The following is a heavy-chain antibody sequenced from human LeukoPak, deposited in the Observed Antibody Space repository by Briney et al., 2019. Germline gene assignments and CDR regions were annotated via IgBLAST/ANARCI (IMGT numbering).Heavy chain of an antibody. Sequence: GGSLRLSCAASGFTFSSYELNWVRQAPGKGLEWVSTISGSGSAVWYTGSVRGRFTISRDNAQHSVYLQMNSLRAEDTAVYYCARRLRRLFDYWGQGTLVTVSS. J-gene: IGHJ4*02. CDR2: ISGSGSAV. D-gene: IGHD2-15*01. CDR3: ARRLRRLFDY. CDR1: GFTFSSYE. V-gene: IGHV3-48*03.